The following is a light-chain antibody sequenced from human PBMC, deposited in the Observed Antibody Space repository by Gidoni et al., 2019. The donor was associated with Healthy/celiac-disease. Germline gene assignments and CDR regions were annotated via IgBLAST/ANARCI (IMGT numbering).Light chain of an antibody. V-gene: IGLV3-19*01. J-gene: IGLJ3*02. CDR1: SLRSYY. Sequence: SSELTQDPAVSVALGQTVRITCQGDSLRSYYASWYQQKPGQAPVLVIYGKNNRPSGIPDRFSGSSSGNTASLTITGAQAEDEADYYCNSRDSSSNYWVFGGGTKLTVL. CDR3: NSRDSSSNYWV. CDR2: GKN.